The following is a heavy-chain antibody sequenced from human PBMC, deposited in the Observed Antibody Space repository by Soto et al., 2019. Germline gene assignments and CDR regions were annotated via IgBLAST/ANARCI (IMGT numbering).Heavy chain of an antibody. D-gene: IGHD3-22*01. CDR1: GFTFSSYS. Sequence: PGGSLRLSCAASGFTFSSYSMNWVRQAPGKGLEWVSYISSSSSTIYYADSVKGRFTISRDNAKNSLYLQMNSLRAEDTAVYYCARDSYYYDSSGYQPIDYWGQGTLVTVSS. J-gene: IGHJ4*02. CDR2: ISSSSSTI. CDR3: ARDSYYYDSSGYQPIDY. V-gene: IGHV3-48*01.